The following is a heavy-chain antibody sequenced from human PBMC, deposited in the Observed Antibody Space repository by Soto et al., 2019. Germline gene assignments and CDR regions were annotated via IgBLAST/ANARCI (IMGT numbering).Heavy chain of an antibody. CDR1: GFTFSDYW. D-gene: IGHD6-19*01. Sequence: QVQLVESGGDLVKVGGSLRLSCAASGFTFSDYWMSWIRQAPEKGLEWVAYISTRSSIIYYADSVKGRFTISRDEAKRSLYLQMNSLRAEDTATYYRARLVEHGSGWNEHWGQGTLVTVSS. CDR2: ISTRSSII. CDR3: ARLVEHGSGWNEH. J-gene: IGHJ4*02. V-gene: IGHV3-11*01.